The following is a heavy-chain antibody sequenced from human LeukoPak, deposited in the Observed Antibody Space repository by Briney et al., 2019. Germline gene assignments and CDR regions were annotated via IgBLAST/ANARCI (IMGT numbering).Heavy chain of an antibody. CDR2: IYYSGST. V-gene: IGHV4-30-4*01. CDR1: GGSISSGDYY. D-gene: IGHD2-2*02. CDR3: AAILVVPAAIDY. J-gene: IGHJ4*02. Sequence: SQTLSLTCTVSGGSISSGDYYWSWIRQPPGKGLEWIGYIYYSGSTYYNPSLKSRVTISVDTSKNQFSLKLNSVTAADTAVYYCAAILVVPAAIDYWGQGTLVTVSS.